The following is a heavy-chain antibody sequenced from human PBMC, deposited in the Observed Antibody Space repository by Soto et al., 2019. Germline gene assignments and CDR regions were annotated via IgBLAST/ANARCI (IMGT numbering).Heavy chain of an antibody. J-gene: IGHJ3*01. D-gene: IGHD3-22*01. CDR2: IYHSGST. Sequence: PSETLSLTCAVSGGSISSGGYSWSWIRQPPGKGLEWIGYIYHSGSTYYNPSLKSRVTISVDTSKNQFSLKLSSVTAADTAIYYCARGYYDSNAQSNPFDVWGQGKMVTVSS. CDR3: ARGYYDSNAQSNPFDV. V-gene: IGHV4-30-2*01. CDR1: GGSISSGGYS.